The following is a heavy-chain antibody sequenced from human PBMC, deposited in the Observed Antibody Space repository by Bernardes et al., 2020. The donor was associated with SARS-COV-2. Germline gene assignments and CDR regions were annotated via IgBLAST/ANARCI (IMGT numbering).Heavy chain of an antibody. CDR2: ISYDGSNK. Sequence: GGSLRLSCAASGFTFSSYGMHWVRQAPGKGLEWVAVISYDGSNKYYADSVKGRFTISRDNSKNTLYLQMNSLRAEDTAVYYCANGFRGDFWSGFYDYYGMDVWGQGTTVTVSS. CDR1: GFTFSSYG. CDR3: ANGFRGDFWSGFYDYYGMDV. D-gene: IGHD3-3*01. J-gene: IGHJ6*01. V-gene: IGHV3-30*18.